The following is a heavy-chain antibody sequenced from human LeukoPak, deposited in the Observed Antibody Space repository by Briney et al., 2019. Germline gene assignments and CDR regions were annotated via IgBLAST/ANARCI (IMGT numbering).Heavy chain of an antibody. V-gene: IGHV3-23*01. Sequence: GGSLRLSCAASGFTFSSYAMSWVRQAPGNGLEWVSAISGSGGSTYYADSVKGRFTTSRDNSKNTLYLQMNSLRAEDTAVYYCAKDSGRWYGLYFQHWGQGTLVTVSS. CDR2: ISGSGGST. CDR1: GFTFSSYA. J-gene: IGHJ1*01. D-gene: IGHD5-12*01. CDR3: AKDSGRWYGLYFQH.